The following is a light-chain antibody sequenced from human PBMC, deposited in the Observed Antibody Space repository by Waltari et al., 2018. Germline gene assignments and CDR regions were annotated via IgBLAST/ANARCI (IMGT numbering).Light chain of an antibody. CDR1: QSISSW. V-gene: IGKV1-5*03. J-gene: IGKJ4*01. CDR3: QQYNSYWLT. Sequence: DIQMTQSPSTLSASVGDRVTITCRASQSISSWLAWYQQKPGKAPKLLIYKASSLESGVPSRFSGSGSWTEFTLTISSLQPDDFATYCQQYNSYWLTFGGGTKVEIK. CDR2: KAS.